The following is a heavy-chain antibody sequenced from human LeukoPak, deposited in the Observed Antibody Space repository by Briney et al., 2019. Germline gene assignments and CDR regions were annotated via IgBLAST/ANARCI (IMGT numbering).Heavy chain of an antibody. CDR3: AKLNLGEMAYFDS. CDR2: ISKDGTTT. CDR1: GFPFSNYW. D-gene: IGHD3-16*01. J-gene: IGHJ4*02. Sequence: GGSLRLSCAASGFPFSNYWMHWVRQAPGKGLLWVSRISKDGTTTNYADSVKGRFTITRENSKNTLYLQMTGLRVEDTAVYFCAKLNLGEMAYFDSWGQGTLVTVSS. V-gene: IGHV3-74*01.